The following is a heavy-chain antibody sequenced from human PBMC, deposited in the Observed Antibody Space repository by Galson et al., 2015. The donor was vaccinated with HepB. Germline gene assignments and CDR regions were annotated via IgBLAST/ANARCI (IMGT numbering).Heavy chain of an antibody. CDR3: ARDALDTAMDY. V-gene: IGHV1-2*06. Sequence: SVKVSCKASGYTFTGYYMHWVRQAPGQRLEWMGRINPNSGGTNYAQKFQGRVTMTRDTSISTAYMELSRLRSDDTAVYYCARDALDTAMDYWGQGTLVTVSS. J-gene: IGHJ4*02. CDR2: INPNSGGT. CDR1: GYTFTGYY. D-gene: IGHD5-18*01.